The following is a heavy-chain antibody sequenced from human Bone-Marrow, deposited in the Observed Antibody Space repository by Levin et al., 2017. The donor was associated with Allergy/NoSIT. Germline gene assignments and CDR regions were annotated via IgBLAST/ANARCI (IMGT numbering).Heavy chain of an antibody. CDR1: GFTFRTFG. Sequence: GGSLRLSCAASGFTFRTFGVNWVRQAPGKGLEWVSSISSGGHDIYYAASVKGRSTFSRDNAKNSLYLQMDSLRTDDTGVYYCAKDRNHGIWRNYGVEDWSQGTTVTVSS. CDR3: AKDRNHGIWRNYGVED. D-gene: IGHD3-3*01. CDR2: ISSGGHDI. J-gene: IGHJ6*02. V-gene: IGHV3-21*01.